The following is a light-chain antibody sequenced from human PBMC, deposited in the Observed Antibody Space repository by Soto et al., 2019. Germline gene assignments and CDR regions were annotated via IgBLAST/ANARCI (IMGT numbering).Light chain of an antibody. CDR2: AAS. CDR3: QQANSFPLT. J-gene: IGKJ4*01. CDR1: QGISSW. V-gene: IGKV1-12*01. Sequence: DIQMTHSPSSVSASVGDRVTITCRASQGISSWLVWYQQKPGKAPKLLIYAASSLQSGVPSRFSGSGSGTDFTLTISSLQPEDFATYYCQQANSFPLTFGGGTKVEIQ.